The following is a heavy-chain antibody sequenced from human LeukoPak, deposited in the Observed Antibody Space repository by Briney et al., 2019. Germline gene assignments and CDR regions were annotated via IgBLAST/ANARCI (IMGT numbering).Heavy chain of an antibody. CDR3: ASRVGATYNWFDP. V-gene: IGHV4-34*01. CDR2: INHSEST. J-gene: IGHJ5*02. Sequence: SETLSLTCAVYGGSFSGYYWSWIRQPPGKGLEWIGEINHSESTNYNPSLKSRVTISVDMSKNQFSLKLSSVTAADTAVYYCASRVGATYNWFDPWGQGTRATVSS. D-gene: IGHD1-26*01. CDR1: GGSFSGYY.